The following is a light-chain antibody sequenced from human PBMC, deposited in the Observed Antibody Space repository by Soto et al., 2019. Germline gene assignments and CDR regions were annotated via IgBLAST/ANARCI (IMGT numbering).Light chain of an antibody. CDR2: NNH. CDR1: NFNIGSNT. J-gene: IGLJ2*01. CDR3: ASWDDSRNVV. V-gene: IGLV1-44*01. Sequence: QAVVIQPPSASGTPGQRVTISCSGSNFNIGSNTVNWYQQLPGTAPQLLIYNNHQRLSGVPDRFAGSKSGTSASLAISGLQSEDEADYYCASWDDSRNVVFGGGTKLTVL.